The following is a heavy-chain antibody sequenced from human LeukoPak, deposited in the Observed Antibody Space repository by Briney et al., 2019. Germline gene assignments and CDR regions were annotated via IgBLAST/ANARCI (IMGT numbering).Heavy chain of an antibody. CDR1: GYTFTSYD. J-gene: IGHJ5*02. D-gene: IGHD3-22*01. Sequence: ASVKVSCKASGYTFTSYDINWVRQATGQGLEWMGWMNPNSGNTGYAQKFQGRVTITRNTSISTAYMELSSLRSEDTAVYYCARDRYYDSSGYELVWFDPWGQGTLVTVSS. CDR3: ARDRYYDSSGYELVWFDP. V-gene: IGHV1-8*01. CDR2: MNPNSGNT.